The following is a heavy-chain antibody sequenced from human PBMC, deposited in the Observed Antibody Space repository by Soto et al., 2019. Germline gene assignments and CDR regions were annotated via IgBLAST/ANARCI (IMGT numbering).Heavy chain of an antibody. J-gene: IGHJ2*01. D-gene: IGHD6-19*01. CDR3: AGPSSGWSAHTGPGYFDL. CDR2: IYSGGST. CDR1: GFTVSSNY. Sequence: EVQLVETGGGLIQPEGSLRLSCAASGFTVSSNYMSWVRQAPGKGLEWVSVIYSGGSTYYADSVKGRFTISRDNSKNTLYLQMNSLRAEDTAVYYCAGPSSGWSAHTGPGYFDLWGRGTLVTVSS. V-gene: IGHV3-53*02.